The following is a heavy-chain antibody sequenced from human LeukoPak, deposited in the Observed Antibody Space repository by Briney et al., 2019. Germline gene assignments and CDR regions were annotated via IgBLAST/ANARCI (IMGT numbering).Heavy chain of an antibody. CDR2: IKEDGTET. V-gene: IGHV3-7*01. CDR1: GFMFSSNW. D-gene: IGHD4/OR15-4a*01. CDR3: AREVRDYYYGMDV. Sequence: GGSLRLSCAASGFMFSSNWMSWVRLAPGKGLEWVANIKEDGTETYYVDSVKGRFTISRDNAKNSLYLQLNSLRAEDTAVYYCAREVRDYYYGMDVWGQGTKVTVSS. J-gene: IGHJ6*02.